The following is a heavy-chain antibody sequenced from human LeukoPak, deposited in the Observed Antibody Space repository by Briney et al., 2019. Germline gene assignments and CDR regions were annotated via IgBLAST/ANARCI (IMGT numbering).Heavy chain of an antibody. V-gene: IGHV3-74*01. CDR2: IKSDGAGA. Sequence: GGSLRLSWAASGFSFNIYWMHWVRQAPGKGLVWVSRIKSDGAGAAYADSVEGRFTISRDNAENTLYLQMNSLRAEDTAVYYCARDQNGPYYYMDVWGKGTTVTVSS. CDR1: GFSFNIYW. CDR3: ARDQNGPYYYMDV. J-gene: IGHJ6*03. D-gene: IGHD2-8*01.